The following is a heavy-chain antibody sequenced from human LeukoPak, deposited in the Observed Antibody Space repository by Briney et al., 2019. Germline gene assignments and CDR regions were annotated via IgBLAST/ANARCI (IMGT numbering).Heavy chain of an antibody. V-gene: IGHV3-48*01. CDR3: ARATYYDFWSGYPQYYMDV. CDR1: GFTFSSYS. J-gene: IGHJ6*03. Sequence: GGSLRLSCAASGFTFSSYSMNWVRQAPGKRLEWVSYISSSSSTIYYADSVKGRFTISRDNAKNSLYLQMNSLRAEDTAVYYCARATYYDFWSGYPQYYMDVWGKGTTVTVSS. D-gene: IGHD3-3*01. CDR2: ISSSSSTI.